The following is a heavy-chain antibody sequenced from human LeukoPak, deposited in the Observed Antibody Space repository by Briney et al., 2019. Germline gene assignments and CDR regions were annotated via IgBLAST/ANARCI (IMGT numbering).Heavy chain of an antibody. J-gene: IGHJ3*02. V-gene: IGHV4-4*07. CDR3: ARGYSEAFYI. CDR1: GGSISSYY. D-gene: IGHD2-15*01. Sequence: PSETLSLTCAVSGGSISSYYWSWIRQPAGKGLEWIGRIYTSGSTNYNPSLKSRVTMSVDTSRNQFSLKLSSVTAADTAVYSVARGYSEAFYILGQGTMVTVSS. CDR2: IYTSGST.